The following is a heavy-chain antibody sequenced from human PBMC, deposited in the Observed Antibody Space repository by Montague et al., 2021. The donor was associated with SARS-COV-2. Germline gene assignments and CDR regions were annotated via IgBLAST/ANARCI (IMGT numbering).Heavy chain of an antibody. J-gene: IGHJ1*01. V-gene: IGHV4-34*01. CDR3: AAGFTGWSGAGY. CDR1: GGSFGVHY. CDR2: INRSGST. Sequence: SETLSLTCAVYGGSFGVHYCSWVRQPPGKGLEWIGEINRSGSTNFNPSLKSRFTISVETAKNQFSLQLTSVTAAATAVYFCAAGFTGWSGAGYWGQGTLVTVSS. D-gene: IGHD6-19*01.